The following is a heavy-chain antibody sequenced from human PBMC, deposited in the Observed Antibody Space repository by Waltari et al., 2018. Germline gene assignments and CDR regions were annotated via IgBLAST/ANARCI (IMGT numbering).Heavy chain of an antibody. J-gene: IGHJ6*02. CDR1: GYTFTDYY. Sequence: EVQLVPSGAEVKKPGATVKISCKVSGYTFTDYYIHWVQHAPRNELEWMGSVGPEYGETIYAEKFQGRVNITADTSTDTAYMELSSLRSEDTAVYYCATVSVVRGVSRPPYYYYGMDVWGQGTTVTVSS. CDR2: VGPEYGET. D-gene: IGHD3-10*01. CDR3: ATVSVVRGVSRPPYYYYGMDV. V-gene: IGHV1-69-2*01.